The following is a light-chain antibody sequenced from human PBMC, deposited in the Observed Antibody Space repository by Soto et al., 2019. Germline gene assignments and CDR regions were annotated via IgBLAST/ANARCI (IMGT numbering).Light chain of an antibody. CDR1: QSLLHSNGYNF. Sequence: EIVMTQSPLSLPVTPGEPGSISCRSSQSLLHSNGYNFLDWYLQKPGQSPQLLIYLGSNRASGVSDRFSGSGSGTDFTLKISRVEAEDVGVYYCMQALETPYSFGQGNKLEIK. CDR2: LGS. J-gene: IGKJ2*03. CDR3: MQALETPYS. V-gene: IGKV2-28*01.